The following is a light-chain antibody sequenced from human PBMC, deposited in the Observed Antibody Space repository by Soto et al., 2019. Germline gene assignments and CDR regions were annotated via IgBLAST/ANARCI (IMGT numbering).Light chain of an antibody. CDR2: DNS. CDR1: RSNIGAGYD. J-gene: IGLJ2*01. CDR3: HSYDVSLRGPA. V-gene: IGLV1-40*01. Sequence: QSVLTQPPSLSGAPGQRVTSSCTGSRSNIGAGYDVHWYQHLPGTAPKVLIFDNSNRPSGVPDRFSGSKSGTSASLAITGLQAEDEAVYYRHSYDVSLRGPAFGGGTKVTVL.